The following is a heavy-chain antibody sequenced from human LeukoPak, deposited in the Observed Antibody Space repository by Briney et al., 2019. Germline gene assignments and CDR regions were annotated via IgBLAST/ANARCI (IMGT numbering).Heavy chain of an antibody. CDR3: ARAGLRRFLEWPPIYYYYGMDV. CDR2: MNPNSGNT. CDR1: GYTFTSYD. D-gene: IGHD3-3*01. J-gene: IGHJ6*02. V-gene: IGHV1-8*01. Sequence: ASVKVSCKASGYTFTSYDTNWVRQATGQGLEWMGWMNPNSGNTGYAQKFQGRVTMTRNTSISTAYMELSSLRSEDTAVYYCARAGLRRFLEWPPIYYYYGMDVWGQGTTVTVSS.